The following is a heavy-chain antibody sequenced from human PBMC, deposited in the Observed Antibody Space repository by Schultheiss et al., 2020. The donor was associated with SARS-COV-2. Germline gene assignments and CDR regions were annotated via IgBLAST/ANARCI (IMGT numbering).Heavy chain of an antibody. D-gene: IGHD1-7*01. V-gene: IGHV4-31*11. CDR2: IYYGGGT. CDR3: ARRGGNWNYVGDNWFDP. CDR1: GYSISSGYY. J-gene: IGHJ5*02. Sequence: SQTLSLTCAVSGYSISSGYYWSWIRQHPGKGLEWIGYIYYGGGTYYNPSLKSRVTISVDTSKNQFSLKLSSVTAADTAVYYCARRGGNWNYVGDNWFDPWGQGTLVTVSS.